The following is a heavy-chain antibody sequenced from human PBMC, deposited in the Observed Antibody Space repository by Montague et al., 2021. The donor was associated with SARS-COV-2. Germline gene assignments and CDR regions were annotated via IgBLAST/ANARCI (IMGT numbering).Heavy chain of an antibody. CDR1: GFTFDDYA. D-gene: IGHD3-22*01. CDR3: ARDVLYYYDSSTYYSGNFEY. J-gene: IGHJ4*02. V-gene: IGHV3-43*02. Sequence: SLRLSFSASGFTFDDYAMHWVRQVPGKGLEWVSLINGDGGRTYYADSVKGRFTISRDNSKNSLYLQMNSLRTEDTALYYCARDVLYYYDSSTYYSGNFEYWGQGTLVTVSS. CDR2: INGDGGRT.